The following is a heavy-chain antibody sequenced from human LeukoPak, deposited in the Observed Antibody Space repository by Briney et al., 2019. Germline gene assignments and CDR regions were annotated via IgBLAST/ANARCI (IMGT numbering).Heavy chain of an antibody. V-gene: IGHV3-48*03. D-gene: IGHD3-10*02. CDR2: ISSSGSTI. CDR3: AELGITMIGGV. CDR1: GFTFSGCE. J-gene: IGHJ6*04. Sequence: GGSLRLSFAASGFTFSGCEMNWVRQAPGKGLEWVSYISSSGSTIYYADSVKGRFTISRDNAKNSLYLQMNSLRAEDTAVYYCAELGITMIGGVWGKGTTVTISS.